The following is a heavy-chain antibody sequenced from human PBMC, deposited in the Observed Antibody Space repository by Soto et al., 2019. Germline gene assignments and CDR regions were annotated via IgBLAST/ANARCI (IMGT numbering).Heavy chain of an antibody. D-gene: IGHD3-10*01. V-gene: IGHV4-4*02. CDR2: IYHSGST. Sequence: QVQLQESGPGLVKPSGTLSLTFAVSGGSISSSNWWSWVRQPPGKGLEWIGEIYHSGSTNYNPSLKSRGTISVDKSKNPFSLKLGSVTAADTAGDYGARDGSGSRYGMDVWGQGTTVTVSS. CDR1: GGSISSSNW. CDR3: ARDGSGSRYGMDV. J-gene: IGHJ6*02.